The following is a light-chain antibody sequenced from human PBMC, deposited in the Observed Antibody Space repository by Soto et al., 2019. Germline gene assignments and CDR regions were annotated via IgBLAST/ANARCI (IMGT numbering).Light chain of an antibody. CDR2: EGS. J-gene: IGLJ1*01. V-gene: IGLV2-23*01. CDR1: SSDVGGYNL. CDR3: YSYAGRNLYV. Sequence: QSVLTQPASVSGSPGQSITMSCTGTSSDVGGYNLVSWYQQRPGKAPKLMIYEGSQRPSGVSNRFSGSKSGNTASLTISGLQAEDEADYYCYSYAGRNLYVFGTGTKVTVL.